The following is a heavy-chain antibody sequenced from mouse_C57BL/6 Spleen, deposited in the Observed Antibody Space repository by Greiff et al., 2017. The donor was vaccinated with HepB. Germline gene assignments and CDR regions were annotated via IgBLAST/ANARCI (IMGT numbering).Heavy chain of an antibody. CDR2: IYPGDGDT. V-gene: IGHV1-82*01. D-gene: IGHD3-3*01. Sequence: QVQLKESGPELVKPGASVKISCKASGYAFSSSWMNWVKQRPGKGLEWIGRIYPGDGDTNYNGKFKGKATLTADKSSSTAYMQLSSLTSEDSAVYFCARKGTEYAMDYWGQGTSVTVSS. CDR1: GYAFSSSW. CDR3: ARKGTEYAMDY. J-gene: IGHJ4*01.